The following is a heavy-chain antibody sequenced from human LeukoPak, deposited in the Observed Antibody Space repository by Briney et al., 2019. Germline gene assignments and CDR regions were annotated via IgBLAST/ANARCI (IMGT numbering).Heavy chain of an antibody. D-gene: IGHD2/OR15-2a*01. CDR3: ARVTYYHYAVDI. CDR1: GFTFSSNG. V-gene: IGHV3-33*01. CDR2: IWYDGSNK. J-gene: IGHJ3*02. Sequence: PGGSLRLSCAASGFTFSSNGMHWDRQAPGKGLERVAVIWYDGSNKYYADSVKGRFTISRDNSKNTLYLQMNSLRAEDTAVYYSARVTYYHYAVDIWGQGTMVTVSS.